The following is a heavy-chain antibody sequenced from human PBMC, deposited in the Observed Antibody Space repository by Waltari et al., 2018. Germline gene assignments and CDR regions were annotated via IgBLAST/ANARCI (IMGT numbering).Heavy chain of an antibody. J-gene: IGHJ4*02. CDR3: ARDRGRGLYLDS. Sequence: RFQASGPRLVKPSGTLSRTCPLYGDSMKYQDFWSWVRQSPGKGLEWIGQVHRSGRTNYNPSFASRVTMSIDTSKDQFSLQLTSATAADTAVYYCARDRGRGLYLDSWGQGILVTVS. CDR2: VHRSGRT. D-gene: IGHD2-15*01. CDR1: GDSMKYQDF. V-gene: IGHV4-4*02.